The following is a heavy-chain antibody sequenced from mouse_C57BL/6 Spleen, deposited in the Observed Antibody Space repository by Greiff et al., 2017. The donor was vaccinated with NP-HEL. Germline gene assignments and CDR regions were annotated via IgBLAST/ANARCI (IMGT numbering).Heavy chain of an antibody. D-gene: IGHD1-1*01. J-gene: IGHJ4*01. V-gene: IGHV5-12*01. Sequence: EVKLVESGGGLVQPGGSLKLSCAASGFTFSDYYMYWVRQTPEKRLEWVAYISNGGGSTYYPDTVKGRCTISRDNAKKTLYLQMSRLKSEDTAMYYCARQSYSSHAMDYWGQGTSVTVSS. CDR2: ISNGGGST. CDR1: GFTFSDYY. CDR3: ARQSYSSHAMDY.